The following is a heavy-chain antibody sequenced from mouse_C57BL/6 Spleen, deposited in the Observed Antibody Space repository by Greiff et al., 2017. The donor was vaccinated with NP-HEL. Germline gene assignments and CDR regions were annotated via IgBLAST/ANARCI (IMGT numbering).Heavy chain of an antibody. J-gene: IGHJ4*01. CDR3: ARRADSLAMDY. CDR2: IDPSDSET. CDR1: GYTFTSYW. Sequence: QVQLKQPGAELVRPGSSVKLSCKASGYTFTSYWMHWVKQRPIQGLEWIGNIDPSDSETHYNQKFKDKATLTVDKSSSTAYMQLSSLTSEDSAVYYCARRADSLAMDYWGQGTSVTVSS. V-gene: IGHV1-52*01.